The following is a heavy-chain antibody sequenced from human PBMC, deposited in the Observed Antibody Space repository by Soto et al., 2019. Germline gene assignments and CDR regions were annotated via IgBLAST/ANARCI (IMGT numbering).Heavy chain of an antibody. CDR1: GGSMDDFY. D-gene: IGHD3-10*01. CDR2: IYFTGPT. V-gene: IGHV4-59*01. CDR3: ARTTYGSGYSWFDP. J-gene: IGHJ5*02. Sequence: SETLSLTCTASGGSMDDFYWSWIRQPPGKGLEWMGHIYFTGPTNYTPSLKSRVTLSVDASKNQFYLRLTSVSAADTGVYYCARTTYGSGYSWFDPWGQGTLVTVSS.